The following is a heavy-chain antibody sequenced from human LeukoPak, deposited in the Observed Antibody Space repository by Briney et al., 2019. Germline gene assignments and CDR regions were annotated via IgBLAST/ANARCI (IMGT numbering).Heavy chain of an antibody. CDR1: GFTFSSYW. V-gene: IGHV3-7*01. CDR2: IKQDGSEK. CDR3: ASEWGYYYDSSGYYTVGYYFDY. J-gene: IGHJ4*02. Sequence: GRSLRLSCAASGFTFSSYWMSWVRQAPGKGLEWVANIKQDGSEKYYVDSVKGRFTISRDNAKNSLYLQMNSLRAEDTAVYYCASEWGYYYDSSGYYTVGYYFDYWGQGTLVTVSS. D-gene: IGHD3-22*01.